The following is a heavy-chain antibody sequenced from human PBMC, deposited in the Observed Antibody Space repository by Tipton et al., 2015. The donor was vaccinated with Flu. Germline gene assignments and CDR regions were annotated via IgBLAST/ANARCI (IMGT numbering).Heavy chain of an antibody. D-gene: IGHD4-11*01. J-gene: IGHJ5*02. CDR3: ARRDYSNYVSEPKNWFDP. CDR2: LSGGGGGT. Sequence: SLRLSCAASGFTFSRYAMSWVRQAPGMGLEWVSFLSGGGGGTKYADSVKGRFTISRDNSKNTLYLQMNSLRAEDTAIYYCARRDYSNYVSEPKNWFDPWGQGILVTVSS. V-gene: IGHV3-23*01. CDR1: GFTFSRYA.